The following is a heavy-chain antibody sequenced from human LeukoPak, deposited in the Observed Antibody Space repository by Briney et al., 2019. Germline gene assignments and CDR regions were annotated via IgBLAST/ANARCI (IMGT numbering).Heavy chain of an antibody. CDR1: GGSISSGDYY. V-gene: IGHV4-30-4*08. J-gene: IGHJ4*02. CDR2: IYYCGST. Sequence: ASQTLSLTWTVAGGSISSGDYYWSWIREPPGKGLEWIGYIYYCGSTYYNPSLTSPVTISVDTSKNQFSLKLSSVTAADTAVYYCAREYYDYGDYYFAYWGQGTLVTVFS. D-gene: IGHD4-17*01. CDR3: AREYYDYGDYYFAY.